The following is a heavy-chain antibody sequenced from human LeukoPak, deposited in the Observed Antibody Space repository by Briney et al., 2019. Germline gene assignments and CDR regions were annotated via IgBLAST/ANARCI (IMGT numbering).Heavy chain of an antibody. D-gene: IGHD2-2*01. CDR2: IYYSGST. V-gene: IGHV4-59*01. Sequence: SETLSLTCTVSGGSISSYYWSWIRQPPGKGLEWIGCIYYSGSTNYNPSLKSRVTISVDTSKNQFSLKLSSVTAADTAVYYCARVTPAAFDYWGQGTLVTVSS. CDR1: GGSISSYY. CDR3: ARVTPAAFDY. J-gene: IGHJ4*02.